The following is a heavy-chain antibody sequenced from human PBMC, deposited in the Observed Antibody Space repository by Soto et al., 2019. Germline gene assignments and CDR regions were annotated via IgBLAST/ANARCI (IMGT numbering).Heavy chain of an antibody. Sequence: EVQLLESGGGLVQPGGSLRLSCAASGFTFSNYAMTWVRQAPGKGLEWVSAISTSGDSTYYADSVKGRFTISRDNSKNTLYLQMNSLRAEDTAVYYCAKDFLGYCSSTSSYYDYWGQGTLVTVSS. CDR2: ISTSGDST. CDR1: GFTFSNYA. V-gene: IGHV3-23*01. D-gene: IGHD2-2*01. J-gene: IGHJ4*02. CDR3: AKDFLGYCSSTSSYYDY.